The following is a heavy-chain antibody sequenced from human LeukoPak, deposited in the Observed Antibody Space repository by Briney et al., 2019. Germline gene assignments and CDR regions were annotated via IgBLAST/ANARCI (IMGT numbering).Heavy chain of an antibody. CDR3: AKDTSIGRYCTNGVCSPFDY. D-gene: IGHD2-8*01. J-gene: IGHJ4*02. CDR2: ISDTGATT. V-gene: IGHV3-23*01. CDR1: GFTFSSYA. Sequence: QPGGPLRLSCAGSGFTFSSYAMSWVRQAPGKGLEWVSAISDTGATTYDADSVKGRFTISRDNSRSTLYLQMNSLRAEDTALYYCAKDTSIGRYCTNGVCSPFDYWGQGTLVTVSS.